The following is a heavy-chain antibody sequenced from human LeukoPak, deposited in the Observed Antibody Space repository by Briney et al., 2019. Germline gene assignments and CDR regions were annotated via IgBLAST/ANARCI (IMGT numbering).Heavy chain of an antibody. V-gene: IGHV4-4*07. Sequence: PSETLPLTCTVSGGSISSYYWSWIRQPAGKGLEWIGRIYTSGTTNHNPSLRSRVTMSVDTSKNQFSLKLRSVTAADTAVYYCARARSLPGTTSIFEYWGQGILVTVSS. CDR3: ARARSLPGTTSIFEY. J-gene: IGHJ4*02. D-gene: IGHD1-7*01. CDR1: GGSISSYY. CDR2: IYTSGTT.